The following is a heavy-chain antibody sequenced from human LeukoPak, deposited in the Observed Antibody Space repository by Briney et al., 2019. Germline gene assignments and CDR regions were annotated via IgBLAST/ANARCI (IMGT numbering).Heavy chain of an antibody. CDR3: ATLGQRYCSGGSCYTSGSSDY. CDR1: GFTFSSYA. CDR2: ISGSGGST. D-gene: IGHD2-15*01. J-gene: IGHJ4*02. Sequence: GGSLRLSCAASGFTFSSYAMSWVRQAPGKGLEWVSAISGSGGSTYYADSVKGRFTISRGNSKNTLYLQMNSLRAEDTAVYYCATLGQRYCSGGSCYTSGSSDYWGQGTLVTVSS. V-gene: IGHV3-23*01.